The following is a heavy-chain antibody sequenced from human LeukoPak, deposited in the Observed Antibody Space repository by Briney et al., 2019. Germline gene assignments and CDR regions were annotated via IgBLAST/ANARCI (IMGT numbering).Heavy chain of an antibody. Sequence: SETLSLTCSVSGDSISNDYYWGWIRQPPGKGLEWIGSIYYSGSTYYNPSLKSRVTISVDTSKNQFSLKLSSVTAADTAVYYCAREARYDFWSGPFPYYFDYWGQGTLVTVSS. CDR3: AREARYDFWSGPFPYYFDY. D-gene: IGHD3-3*01. CDR2: IYYSGST. J-gene: IGHJ4*02. V-gene: IGHV4-38-2*02. CDR1: GDSISNDYY.